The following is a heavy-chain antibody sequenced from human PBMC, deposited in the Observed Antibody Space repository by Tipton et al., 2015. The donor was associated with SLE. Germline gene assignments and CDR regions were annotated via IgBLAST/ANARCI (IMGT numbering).Heavy chain of an antibody. V-gene: IGHV3-30*04. CDR3: ARVSTAPDAFDI. J-gene: IGHJ3*02. CDR2: ISNDGTYK. CDR1: GFTFPTYA. Sequence: SLRLSCEASGFTFPTYAMHWVRQSSGKGLEWVATISNDGTYKYHADSVKGRFTISRDNARNSLYLQMSSLGAEDTAVYYCARVSTAPDAFDIWGQGTVVTVSS. D-gene: IGHD2/OR15-2a*01.